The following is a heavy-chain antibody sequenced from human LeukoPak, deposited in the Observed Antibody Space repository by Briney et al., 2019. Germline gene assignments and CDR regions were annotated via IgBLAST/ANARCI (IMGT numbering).Heavy chain of an antibody. D-gene: IGHD3-22*01. Sequence: WASVNVSCKASGGTFSSYAISWVRQAPGQELEWMGGIIPIFSTANYAQTFQGRVTITADESTSTAYMELSSLRSEDTAVYYCARGGPNYDSSGYFDYWGQGTLVTVSS. J-gene: IGHJ4*02. V-gene: IGHV1-69*13. CDR2: IIPIFSTA. CDR3: ARGGPNYDSSGYFDY. CDR1: GGTFSSYA.